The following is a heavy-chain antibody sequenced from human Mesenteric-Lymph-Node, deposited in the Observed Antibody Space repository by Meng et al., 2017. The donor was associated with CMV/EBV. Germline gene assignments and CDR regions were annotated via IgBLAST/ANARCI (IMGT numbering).Heavy chain of an antibody. D-gene: IGHD2-2*03. Sequence: GESLKISCAAFGFSFSDHYMSWIRQAPGQGLEWIAYITSSGSTMYYADSVKGRFTISRDNSKNTLYLQINSLRAEDTAVYYCASTGGYCVSTSCYAWGPFDYWGQGTLVTVSS. CDR2: ITSSGSTM. J-gene: IGHJ4*02. CDR1: GFSFSDHY. V-gene: IGHV3-11*01. CDR3: ASTGGYCVSTSCYAWGPFDY.